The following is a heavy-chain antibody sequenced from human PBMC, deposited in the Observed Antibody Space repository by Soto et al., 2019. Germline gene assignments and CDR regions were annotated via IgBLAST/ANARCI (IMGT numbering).Heavy chain of an antibody. J-gene: IGHJ4*02. CDR2: IKQDGRET. CDR1: GFTFSSYW. V-gene: IGHV3-7*03. D-gene: IGHD3-16*01. CDR3: ARGTSHYNYVHVWY. Sequence: EVQLVESGGGLVQPGGSLRLSCAASGFTFSSYWMSWVRQAPGKALECVANIKQDGRETYYVDSVKGRFTISRHNANSALNLQMDSLGAEDTAVYYCARGTSHYNYVHVWYWGQGTHVIVSS.